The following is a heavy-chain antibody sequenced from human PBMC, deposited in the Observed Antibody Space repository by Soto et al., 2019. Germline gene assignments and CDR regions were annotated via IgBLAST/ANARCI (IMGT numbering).Heavy chain of an antibody. D-gene: IGHD2-8*01. Sequence: SCAASGFTFSSYAMHWVRQAPGKGLEWVALISYDGSNKYYADSVKGRFTISRDNSKNTLYLQMNSLRAEDTAVYYCARNGGGAYYYYGMDVWGQGTTVTVSS. CDR2: ISYDGSNK. V-gene: IGHV3-30-3*01. CDR1: GFTFSSYA. CDR3: ARNGGGAYYYYGMDV. J-gene: IGHJ6*02.